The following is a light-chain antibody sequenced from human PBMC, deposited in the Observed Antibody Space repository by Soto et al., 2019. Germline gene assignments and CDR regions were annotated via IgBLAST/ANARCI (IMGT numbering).Light chain of an antibody. J-gene: IGKJ2*01. Sequence: EIVLTQSPGTLSLSPGERATLSCRASESVNSRYLAWYQQKPGQAPRLLFYATSTRATGIPDRFSASGSGTDFTLTISRLDPEDFAVYYCQQYANSPPYTFGQGTKLEIK. CDR1: ESVNSRY. CDR3: QQYANSPPYT. V-gene: IGKV3-20*01. CDR2: ATS.